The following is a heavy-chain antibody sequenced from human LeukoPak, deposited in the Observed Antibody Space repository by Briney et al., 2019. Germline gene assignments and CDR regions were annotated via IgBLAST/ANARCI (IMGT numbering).Heavy chain of an antibody. CDR1: GFTFSSYS. CDR3: ARDTITMVRGVTIDAFDI. Sequence: GGSLRLSCAASGFTFSSYSMNWVRQAPGKGVEWVSSISSSSSYIYYADSVKGGFTISRDNAKNSLYLQMNSLRAEDTAVYYCARDTITMVRGVTIDAFDIWGQGTMVTVSS. CDR2: ISSSSSYI. D-gene: IGHD3-10*01. J-gene: IGHJ3*02. V-gene: IGHV3-21*01.